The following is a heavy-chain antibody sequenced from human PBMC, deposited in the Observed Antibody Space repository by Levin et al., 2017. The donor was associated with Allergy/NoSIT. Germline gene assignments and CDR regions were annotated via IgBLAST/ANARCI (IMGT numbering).Heavy chain of an antibody. V-gene: IGHV4-34*01. D-gene: IGHD4-17*01. Sequence: SETLSLTCAAYGGSFSGYYWSWIRQPPGKGLEWIGETNHSGSTNYNPSLKSRVTISVDTSKNQFSLKLSSVTAADTAVYYCAKKGDYVNWFDPWGQGTLVTVSS. CDR2: TNHSGST. CDR3: AKKGDYVNWFDP. J-gene: IGHJ5*02. CDR1: GGSFSGYY.